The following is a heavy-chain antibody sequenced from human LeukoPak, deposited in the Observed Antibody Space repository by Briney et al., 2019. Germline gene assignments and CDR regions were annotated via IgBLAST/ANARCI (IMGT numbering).Heavy chain of an antibody. D-gene: IGHD3-22*01. J-gene: IGHJ5*02. CDR3: ARGSVDYYDSSGYYYGWFDP. CDR2: INHSGST. CDR1: GGSFSGYY. V-gene: IGHV4-34*01. Sequence: PSETLSLTCAVYGGSFSGYYWSWIRQPPGKGLEWIGEINHSGSTNYNPSLKSRVTISVDTSKNQFSLKLSSVTDADTAVYYCARGSVDYYDSSGYYYGWFDPWGQGTLVTVSS.